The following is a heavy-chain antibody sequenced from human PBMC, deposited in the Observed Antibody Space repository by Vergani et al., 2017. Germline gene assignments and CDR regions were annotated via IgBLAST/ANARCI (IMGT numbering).Heavy chain of an antibody. V-gene: IGHV3-53*01. CDR3: ASDLWGKYSSSWYLEAAARGDS. Sequence: EVQLVESGGGLIQPGGSLRLSCAASGFTVSSNYMSWVRQAPGKGLEWVSVIYSGGSTYYADSVKGRVTISRDNSKNTLYLQMNSLRAEDTAVYYCASDLWGKYSSSWYLEAAARGDSGGQGTLVTVSA. J-gene: IGHJ4*02. D-gene: IGHD6-13*01. CDR1: GFTVSSNY. CDR2: IYSGGST.